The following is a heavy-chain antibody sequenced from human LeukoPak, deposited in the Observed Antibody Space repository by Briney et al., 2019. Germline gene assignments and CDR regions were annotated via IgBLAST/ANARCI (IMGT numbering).Heavy chain of an antibody. CDR3: ARAEGVVVAAHIDV. J-gene: IGHJ6*03. Sequence: ASVKVSCKASGYTFTRYGIYWVRQAPGQGLEWMGWISGYNGNTKYAQEFQGRVSVTTDTSTSTAYMELRSLRSDDTAVYYCARAEGVVVAAHIDVWGKGTTVIVSS. D-gene: IGHD2-15*01. CDR1: GYTFTRYG. V-gene: IGHV1-18*01. CDR2: ISGYNGNT.